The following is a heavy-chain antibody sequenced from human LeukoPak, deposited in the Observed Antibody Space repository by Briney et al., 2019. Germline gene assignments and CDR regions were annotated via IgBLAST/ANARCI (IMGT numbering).Heavy chain of an antibody. Sequence: ASVKVSCKASGYTFTSYDINWVRQATGQGLEWMGWMNPNSGNTGYAQKFQGRVTMTRSTSISTAYMELSSLRSEDTAVYYCARGLLDYGDYGSLYYYGMDVWGQGTTVTVSS. CDR2: MNPNSGNT. CDR1: GYTFTSYD. V-gene: IGHV1-8*01. D-gene: IGHD4-17*01. CDR3: ARGLLDYGDYGSLYYYGMDV. J-gene: IGHJ6*02.